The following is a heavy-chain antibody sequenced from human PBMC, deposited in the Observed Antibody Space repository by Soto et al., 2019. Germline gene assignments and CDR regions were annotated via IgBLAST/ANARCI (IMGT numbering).Heavy chain of an antibody. CDR2: VFYSGNT. V-gene: IGHV4-30-4*01. CDR3: AREGFYDRKIDY. J-gene: IGHJ4*02. Sequence: SETLSLTCTVSGGSINIGDYYWSCIRQPPGKGLEWIGYVFYSGNTYYNPSLQSRVSISIDTSKNLFSLKLTSVTAADTAVYYCAREGFYDRKIDYWGQGILVTVSS. D-gene: IGHD2-2*01. CDR1: GGSINIGDYY.